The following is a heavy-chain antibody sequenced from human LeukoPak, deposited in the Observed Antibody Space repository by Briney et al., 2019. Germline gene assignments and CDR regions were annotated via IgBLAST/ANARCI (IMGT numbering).Heavy chain of an antibody. CDR3: AKDMFLAGIAVAGRFDY. J-gene: IGHJ4*02. D-gene: IGHD6-19*01. V-gene: IGHV3-9*01. Sequence: PGGSLRLSCAASGFTFDDYAMHWVRQAPGKGLEWVSGISWNSGSIGYADSVKGRFTISRDNAQNSLYLQMNSLRAEDTALYYCAKDMFLAGIAVAGRFDYWGQGTLVTVSS. CDR1: GFTFDDYA. CDR2: ISWNSGSI.